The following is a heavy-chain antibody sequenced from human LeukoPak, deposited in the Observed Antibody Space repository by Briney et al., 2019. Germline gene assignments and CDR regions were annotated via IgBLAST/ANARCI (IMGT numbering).Heavy chain of an antibody. CDR2: IIPILGIA. J-gene: IGHJ4*02. V-gene: IGHV1-69*04. D-gene: IGHD6-13*01. CDR3: AKRAAAGYSDY. Sequence: ASVKVSCKASGGTFSSYAISWVRQAPGQGLEWMGRIIPILGIANYAQKFQGRVTITADKSTSTAYMELSSLRSEDTAVYYCAKRAAAGYSDYWGQGTLVTVSS. CDR1: GGTFSSYA.